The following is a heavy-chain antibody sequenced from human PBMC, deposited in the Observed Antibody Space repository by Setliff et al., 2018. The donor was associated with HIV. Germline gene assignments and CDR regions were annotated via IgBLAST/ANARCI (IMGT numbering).Heavy chain of an antibody. V-gene: IGHV1-69*06. D-gene: IGHD3-22*01. CDR1: GFSFTKYG. CDR2: IIPLFGTT. CDR3: ATGDDSSGYDAFDI. J-gene: IGHJ3*02. Sequence: GASVKVSCKASGFSFTKYGFSWVRQAPGQGLEWMGGIIPLFGTTKNAQKFQGRVTITADTSTDTAYMELSSLRSEDTAVYYCATGDDSSGYDAFDIWGQGTMVTVSS.